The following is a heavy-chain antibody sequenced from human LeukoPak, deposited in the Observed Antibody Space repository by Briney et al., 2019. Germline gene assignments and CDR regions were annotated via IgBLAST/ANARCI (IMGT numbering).Heavy chain of an antibody. CDR1: GFTFSNFG. CDR2: IWYDGSNK. D-gene: IGHD3-16*01. V-gene: IGHV3-33*08. CDR3: ARNGAAVKYDYVWGSYGGAFDI. Sequence: GGSLRLSCAASGFTFSNFGMHWVRQAPGKGLEWVAVIWYDGSNKYYADSVKGRFTISRDNSKNTLYLQMNSLRAEDTAVYYCARNGAAVKYDYVWGSYGGAFDIWGQGTMVTVSS. J-gene: IGHJ3*02.